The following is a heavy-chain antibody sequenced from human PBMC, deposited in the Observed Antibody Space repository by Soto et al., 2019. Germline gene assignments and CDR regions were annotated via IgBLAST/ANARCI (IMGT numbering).Heavy chain of an antibody. CDR1: GFTFSTYA. J-gene: IGHJ5*01. CDR3: ASGSSGWQTRWGFDS. CDR2: ISGSGATT. D-gene: IGHD6-19*01. V-gene: IGHV3-23*01. Sequence: EVQLLESGGGLVQPGGSLRLSCAASGFTFSTYAMSWVRQAPGKGLEWVSAISGSGATTYYADSVKGRFTISRDNSKNTLYLQTNSLRAEDTAEYYCASGSSGWQTRWGFDSWGQGTLVTVSS.